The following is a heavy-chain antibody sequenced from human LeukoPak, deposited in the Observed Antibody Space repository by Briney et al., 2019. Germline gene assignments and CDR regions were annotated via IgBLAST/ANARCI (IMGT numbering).Heavy chain of an antibody. V-gene: IGHV1-2*04. Sequence: ASVKVSCKASGYTFTGYYMHWVRQAPGQGLEWMGWINPNSGGTNYAQKFQGWVTMTRDTSISTAYMELSRLRSDDTAVYYCVRGAIQLWLIGGGYFDYWGQGTLVTVSS. CDR1: GYTFTGYY. D-gene: IGHD5-18*01. CDR3: VRGAIQLWLIGGGYFDY. J-gene: IGHJ4*02. CDR2: INPNSGGT.